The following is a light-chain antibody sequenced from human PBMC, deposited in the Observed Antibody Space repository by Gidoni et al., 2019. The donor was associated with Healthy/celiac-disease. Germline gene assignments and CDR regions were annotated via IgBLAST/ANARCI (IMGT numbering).Light chain of an antibody. CDR3: QQRSNWPPLT. CDR2: DAY. V-gene: IGKV3-11*01. CDR1: QSVSSY. J-gene: IGKJ4*01. Sequence: EIVLTQSPATLSLSPGERATLSCRASQSVSSYLAWYQRKPVQAPRLLIYDAYNRATVIPARFSGSGSGTDFTLTISSLETEDFAVYYCQQRSNWPPLTFGGGTKVEIK.